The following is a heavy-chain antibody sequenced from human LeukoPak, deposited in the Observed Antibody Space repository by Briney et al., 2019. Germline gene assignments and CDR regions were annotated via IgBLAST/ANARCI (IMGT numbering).Heavy chain of an antibody. CDR3: ARAEFFPGIAAAETDDAFDI. CDR1: GGSISSGSYY. Sequence: PSQTLSLTCTVSGGSISSGSYYWSWIRQPAGKGLEWIGRIYTSGSTNYNPSLKSRVTISVDTSKNQFSLKLSSVTAADTAVYYCARAEFFPGIAAAETDDAFDIWGQGTMVTVSS. D-gene: IGHD6-13*01. CDR2: IYTSGST. V-gene: IGHV4-61*02. J-gene: IGHJ3*02.